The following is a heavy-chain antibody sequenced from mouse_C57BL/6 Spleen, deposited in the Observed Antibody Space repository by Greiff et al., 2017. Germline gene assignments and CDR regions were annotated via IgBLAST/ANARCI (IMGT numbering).Heavy chain of an antibody. CDR3: AREVNWDPFDY. V-gene: IGHV1-26*01. CDR1: GYTFTDYY. D-gene: IGHD4-1*01. J-gene: IGHJ2*01. CDR2: INPNNGGT. Sequence: VQLQQSGPELVKPGASVKISCKASGYTFTDYYMNWVKQSHGKSLEWIGDINPNNGGTSYNQKFKGKATLTVDKSSSTAYMELRSLTSEDSAVYYCAREVNWDPFDYWGQGTTLTVSS.